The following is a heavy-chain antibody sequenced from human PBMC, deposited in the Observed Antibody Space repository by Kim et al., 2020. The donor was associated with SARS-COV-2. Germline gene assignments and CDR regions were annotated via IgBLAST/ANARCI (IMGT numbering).Heavy chain of an antibody. J-gene: IGHJ4*02. Sequence: DNAAPVKGRFTMSRDDSKNTLHLQMNSLETEDTGVYYCTTLISAAGRGYWGQGTLVTVSS. V-gene: IGHV3-15*01. D-gene: IGHD6-13*01. CDR3: TTLISAAGRGY.